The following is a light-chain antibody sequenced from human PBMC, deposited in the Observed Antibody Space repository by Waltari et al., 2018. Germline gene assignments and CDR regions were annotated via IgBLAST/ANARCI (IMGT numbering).Light chain of an antibody. Sequence: DIQLTQSPSFLSACVGDRVTITCRASQGISTYLLWYQQKPGKAPNLLIYEAATLQSGVPSRFSGSGSGTEFALTISSLQPEDFATYYCQQLNSYPYTFGQGTRLEIK. J-gene: IGKJ2*01. CDR3: QQLNSYPYT. CDR1: QGISTY. CDR2: EAA. V-gene: IGKV1-9*01.